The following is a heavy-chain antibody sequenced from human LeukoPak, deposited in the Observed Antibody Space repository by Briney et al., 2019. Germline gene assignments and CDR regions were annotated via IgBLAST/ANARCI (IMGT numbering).Heavy chain of an antibody. D-gene: IGHD6-19*01. J-gene: IGHJ4*02. V-gene: IGHV3-23*01. CDR2: VSGNGGTT. CDR1: GFTVSSNY. Sequence: GGSLRLSCAASGFTVSSNYMSWVRQAPGKGLEWVSTVSGNGGTTYYPDSVKGRFTISRDNSKNTLSLQINSLRAEDTAVYYCVKVSQWQHYYFDYWGQGTLVTVSS. CDR3: VKVSQWQHYYFDY.